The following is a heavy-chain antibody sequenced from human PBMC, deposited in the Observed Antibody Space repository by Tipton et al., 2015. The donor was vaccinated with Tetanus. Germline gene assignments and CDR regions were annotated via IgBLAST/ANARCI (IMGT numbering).Heavy chain of an antibody. CDR2: ISHSGSA. CDR3: ARSYGETFLFRLDY. J-gene: IGHJ4*02. CDR1: GGSINDYY. Sequence: TLSLTCTVSGGSINDYYWGWIRQPPGMGLEWIGHISHSGSASYNPSLKSRVTISLDTSKNQFSLTLRSATAADTAVYYCARSYGETFLFRLDYWGQGALVTVSS. D-gene: IGHD4-17*01. V-gene: IGHV4-59*01.